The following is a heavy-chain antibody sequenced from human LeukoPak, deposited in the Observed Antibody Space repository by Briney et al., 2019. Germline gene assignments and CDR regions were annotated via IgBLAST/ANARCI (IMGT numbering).Heavy chain of an antibody. J-gene: IGHJ6*03. Sequence: GASVKVSCKASGGTFSSYAISWVRQAPGQGLEWMGGIIPIFGTANYAQKFQGRVTITADKSTSTAYMELSSLRSEDTAVYYCARDGIYGSGSPSNYYYYMDVWGKGTTVTISS. D-gene: IGHD3-10*01. CDR3: ARDGIYGSGSPSNYYYYMDV. CDR1: GGTFSSYA. V-gene: IGHV1-69*06. CDR2: IIPIFGTA.